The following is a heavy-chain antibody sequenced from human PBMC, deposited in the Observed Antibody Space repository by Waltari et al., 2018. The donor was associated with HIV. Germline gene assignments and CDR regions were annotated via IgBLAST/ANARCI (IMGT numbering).Heavy chain of an antibody. CDR2: MNPTRVNT. CDR3: ARKGGIGSGWYAFDY. D-gene: IGHD6-19*01. CDR1: GYPYTSYD. V-gene: IGHV1-8*01. Sequence: QGERVQSGTSVKKPVAQGKVACKASGYPYTSYDTNCLRQAPGQGLEWMGWMNPTRVNTGYSQKCQGSVTMTRNTSIITAYMELRSLRSEDTAVYFCARKGGIGSGWYAFDYWGQGTLVTVSS. J-gene: IGHJ4*02.